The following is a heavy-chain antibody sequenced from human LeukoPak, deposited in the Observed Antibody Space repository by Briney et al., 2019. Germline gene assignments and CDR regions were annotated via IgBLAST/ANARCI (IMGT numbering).Heavy chain of an antibody. CDR1: GYTFTSYG. CDR3: ATGGTFYSGSGLQL. CDR2: ISAYNGNT. V-gene: IGHV1-18*01. D-gene: IGHD3-10*01. Sequence: ASVKVSCKASGYTFTSYGISWVRQAPGQGLEWMGWISAYNGNTNYAQKLQGRVTMTEDTSTDTAHMELSSLRSDDTAVYYCATGGTFYSGSGLQLWGQGTLVTVSS. J-gene: IGHJ4*02.